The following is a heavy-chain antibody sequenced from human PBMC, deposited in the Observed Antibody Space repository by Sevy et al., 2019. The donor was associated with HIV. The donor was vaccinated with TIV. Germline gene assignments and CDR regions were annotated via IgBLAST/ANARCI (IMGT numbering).Heavy chain of an antibody. CDR1: GYSFTSYW. J-gene: IGHJ6*02. CDR3: ARLYYDFWSGYYSTSYGMDV. D-gene: IGHD3-3*01. CDR2: IYPGDSDT. Sequence: GESLKISCKCSGYSFTSYWIGWVRQMPGKGLEWMGIIYPGDSDTRYSPSFQGQVTISADKSISTAYLQWSSLKASDTAMYYCARLYYDFWSGYYSTSYGMDVWGQGTTVTVSS. V-gene: IGHV5-51*01.